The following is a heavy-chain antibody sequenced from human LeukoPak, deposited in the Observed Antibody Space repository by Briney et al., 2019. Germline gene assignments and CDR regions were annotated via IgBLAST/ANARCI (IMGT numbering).Heavy chain of an antibody. V-gene: IGHV3-48*03. D-gene: IGHD6-19*01. J-gene: IGHJ4*02. CDR1: GFTFSNYE. CDR3: ARGGSGWPFDY. Sequence: PGGSLRLSCGASGFTFSNYEMNWVRQAPGKGLEWVSYMSSSGSTIYYADSVKGRFTISRDNAKNSLYLQMNSLRAEDTALYYCARGGSGWPFDYWGQGTLVTVPS. CDR2: MSSSGSTI.